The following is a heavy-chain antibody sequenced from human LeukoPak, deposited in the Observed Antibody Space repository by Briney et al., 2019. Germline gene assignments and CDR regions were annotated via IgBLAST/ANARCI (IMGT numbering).Heavy chain of an antibody. V-gene: IGHV1-2*02. CDR2: INPNSGGT. Sequence: ASVKVSCKASGHTFTGYYMHWVRQAPGQGLEWMGWINPNSGGTNYAQKFQGRVTMTRDTSISTAYMELSRLRSDDTAVYYCARAVFGWNDSEYYFDYWGQGTLVTVSS. J-gene: IGHJ4*02. CDR1: GHTFTGYY. D-gene: IGHD1-1*01. CDR3: ARAVFGWNDSEYYFDY.